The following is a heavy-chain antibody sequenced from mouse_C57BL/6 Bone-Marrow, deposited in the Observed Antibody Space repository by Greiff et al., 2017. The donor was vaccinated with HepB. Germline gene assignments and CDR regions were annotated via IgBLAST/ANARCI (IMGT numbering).Heavy chain of an antibody. J-gene: IGHJ2*01. CDR2: IYPGDGDT. V-gene: IGHV1-82*01. CDR3: ARSGTVGGNYFDY. D-gene: IGHD1-1*01. Sequence: QVQLQQSGPELVKPGASVKISCKASGYAFSSSWMNWVKQRPGKGLEWIGRIYPGDGDTNYNGKFKGKATLTADKSSSTAYMQLSSLTSEDSAVYFCARSGTVGGNYFDYWGQGTTLTVSS. CDR1: GYAFSSSW.